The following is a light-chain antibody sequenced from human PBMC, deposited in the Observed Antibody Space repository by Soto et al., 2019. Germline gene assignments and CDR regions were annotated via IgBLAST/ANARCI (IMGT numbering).Light chain of an antibody. CDR1: QGISNY. V-gene: IGKV1-27*01. Sequence: DIQMTQSPSSLSASVGDRVTITCRASQGISNYLSWYQQKPRKVPKLLIYAASTLQSGVPSRFSGSGSGTDFTFTISSLQPEDVPTYYCQKYNSAPLTFGQGTKVEIK. CDR2: AAS. J-gene: IGKJ1*01. CDR3: QKYNSAPLT.